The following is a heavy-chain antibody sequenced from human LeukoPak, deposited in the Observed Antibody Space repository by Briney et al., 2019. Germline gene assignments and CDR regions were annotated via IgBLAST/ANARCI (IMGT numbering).Heavy chain of an antibody. CDR2: IKQDGSEK. J-gene: IGHJ6*02. Sequence: GSLRLSCAASGFTFSSYWMLWVRQAPGKGLEWVAIIKQDGSEKYYVDSMKGRFTISRDNAENSLYLQMNSLTAEDTAVYYCARRLPSGYYNAMDVWGQGTTVTVSS. CDR3: ARRLPSGYYNAMDV. V-gene: IGHV3-7*01. CDR1: GFTFSSYW. D-gene: IGHD2/OR15-2a*01.